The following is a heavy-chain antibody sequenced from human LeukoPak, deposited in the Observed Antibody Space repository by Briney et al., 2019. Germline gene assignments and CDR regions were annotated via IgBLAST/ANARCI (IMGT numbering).Heavy chain of an antibody. CDR1: GFTFDDYA. CDR3: AKGRSGWYPDY. V-gene: IGHV3-9*01. J-gene: IGHJ4*02. D-gene: IGHD6-19*01. CDR2: ISWNSGSI. Sequence: PEGSLRLSCAASGFTFDDYAMHWVRQAPGKGLEWVSGISWNSGSIGYADSVKGRFTISRDNAKNSLYLQMNSLRAEDTALYYCAKGRSGWYPDYWGQGTLVTVSS.